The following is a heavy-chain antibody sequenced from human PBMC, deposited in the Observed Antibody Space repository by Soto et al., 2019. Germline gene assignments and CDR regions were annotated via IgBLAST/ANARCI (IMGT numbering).Heavy chain of an antibody. CDR3: ARPSVKDMITFED. D-gene: IGHD3-16*01. J-gene: IGHJ4*02. V-gene: IGHV4-39*01. CDR1: GGSISSSSYY. CDR2: IYYSGST. Sequence: PSETLSLTCTVSGGSISSSSYYWGWIRQPPGKGLEWIGSIYYSGSTYYNPSLKSRVTISVDTSKNQFSLKLSSVTAADTAVYYCARPSVKDMITFEDWGQGTLVTVYS.